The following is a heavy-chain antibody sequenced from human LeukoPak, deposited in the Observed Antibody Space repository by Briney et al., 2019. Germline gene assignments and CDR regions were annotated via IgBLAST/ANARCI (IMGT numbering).Heavy chain of an antibody. J-gene: IGHJ3*02. CDR2: ISAYNGNT. Sequence: ASVKVSCKASGYTFTSYGISWVRQAPGQGLEWMGWISAYNGNTNYAQKLQGRVTMTTDTSTSTAYMELRSLRSDDTAVYYCARGITMIVMDDGEFDIWGQGTMVTVSS. CDR3: ARGITMIVMDDGEFDI. D-gene: IGHD3-22*01. CDR1: GYTFTSYG. V-gene: IGHV1-18*01.